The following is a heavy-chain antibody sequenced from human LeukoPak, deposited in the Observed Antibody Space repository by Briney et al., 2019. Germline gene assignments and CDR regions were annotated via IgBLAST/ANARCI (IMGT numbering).Heavy chain of an antibody. V-gene: IGHV3-33*01. CDR3: ARDLYYYGSGSYFSY. Sequence: GGSLRLSCAASGFTFITYGMHWVRQAPGRGLEWVALIWYDGSYKYYADSVKGRFTISRDNAKNSLYLQMNSLRAEDTAVYYCARDLYYYGSGSYFSYWGQGTLVTVSS. J-gene: IGHJ4*02. CDR1: GFTFITYG. CDR2: IWYDGSYK. D-gene: IGHD3-10*01.